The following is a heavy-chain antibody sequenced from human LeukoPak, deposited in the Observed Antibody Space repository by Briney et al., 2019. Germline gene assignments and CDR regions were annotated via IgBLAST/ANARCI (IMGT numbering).Heavy chain of an antibody. CDR2: IYTSGST. D-gene: IGHD5-12*01. J-gene: IGHJ4*02. Sequence: SETLSLTCTVSGGSISSYYWSWIRQPPGKGLEWIGYIYTSGSTNYNPSLKSRVTISVDTSKNQFSLKLSSVTAADTAVYYCAYSGYDLVYNSGYWGQGTLVTVSS. CDR1: GGSISSYY. CDR3: AYSGYDLVYNSGY. V-gene: IGHV4-4*09.